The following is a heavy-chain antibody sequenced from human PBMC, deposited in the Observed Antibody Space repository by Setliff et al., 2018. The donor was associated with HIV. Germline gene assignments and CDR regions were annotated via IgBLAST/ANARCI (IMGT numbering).Heavy chain of an antibody. D-gene: IGHD3-10*01. V-gene: IGHV4-4*02. CDR1: GGSISSTKW. J-gene: IGHJ3*02. CDR2: IYQSGTT. CDR3: ARKSTLRYYYGSGSLDAFDI. Sequence: SETLSLTCEVSGGSISSTKWWNWVRQPPGKGLEWIGEIYQSGTTNYNPSLKSLVTMSVDTSNNQFSLELSSVTAADTAVYYCARKSTLRYYYGSGSLDAFDIWGQGTKVTVSS.